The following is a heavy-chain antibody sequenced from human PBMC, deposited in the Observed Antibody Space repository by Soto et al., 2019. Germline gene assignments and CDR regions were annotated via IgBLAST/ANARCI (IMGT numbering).Heavy chain of an antibody. V-gene: IGHV3-9*01. CDR1: GFSLDHYA. CDR3: VKDNVGVYCSGGSCYFDY. CDR2: ISWDSGVI. J-gene: IGHJ4*02. Sequence: EVHLVESGGGLAQPGRSLRLSCVASGFSLDHYAMHWVRQAPRKGLEWVSGISWDSGVIDYADSVRGRFTISRDNAKNSLYLQMTSLRAEDTALYYCVKDNVGVYCSGGSCYFDYWGQGSLVTVSS. D-gene: IGHD2-15*01.